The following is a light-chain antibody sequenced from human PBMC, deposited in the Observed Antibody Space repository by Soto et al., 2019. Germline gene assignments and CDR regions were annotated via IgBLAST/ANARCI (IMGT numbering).Light chain of an antibody. CDR1: SSDVGGYNY. J-gene: IGLJ1*01. CDR3: CSYAGSYTFYV. V-gene: IGLV2-11*01. Sequence: QSALTQPRSVSGSPGQSVTISRTGTSSDVGGYNYVSWYQQHPGKAPKLMIYDVSKRPSGVPVRFSGSKSGNTASLTIFGLQAEDEADYYCCSYAGSYTFYVFGTGTKVTVL. CDR2: DVS.